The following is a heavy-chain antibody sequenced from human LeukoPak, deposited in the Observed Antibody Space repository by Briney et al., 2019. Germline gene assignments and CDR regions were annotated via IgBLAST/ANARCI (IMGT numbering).Heavy chain of an antibody. D-gene: IGHD3-3*01. CDR1: GGSISSYY. J-gene: IGHJ5*02. CDR2: IYTSGST. Sequence: SSETLSLTCTVSGGSISSYYWSWIRQPAGKGLEWIGRIYTSGSTNYNPSLKSRVTMSVDTSKNQFSLKLSSVTAADTAVYYCARDRSPYYDFWSGHKEGNWFDPWDQGTLVTVSS. V-gene: IGHV4-4*07. CDR3: ARDRSPYYDFWSGHKEGNWFDP.